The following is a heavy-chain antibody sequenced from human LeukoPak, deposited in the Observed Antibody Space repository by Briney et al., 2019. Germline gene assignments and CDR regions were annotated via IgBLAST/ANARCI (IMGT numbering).Heavy chain of an antibody. V-gene: IGHV1-46*01. J-gene: IGHJ6*02. Sequence: ASVKVSCKASGYTFTSYYMHWVRQAPGQGLEGMGIINPCGGSTSYAQKFQGRVTMTRDTSTSTVYMELSSLRSEDTAVYYCARVHHPYSSSWNYYYYGMDVWGQGTTVTVSS. CDR3: ARVHHPYSSSWNYYYYGMDV. D-gene: IGHD6-13*01. CDR1: GYTFTSYY. CDR2: INPCGGST.